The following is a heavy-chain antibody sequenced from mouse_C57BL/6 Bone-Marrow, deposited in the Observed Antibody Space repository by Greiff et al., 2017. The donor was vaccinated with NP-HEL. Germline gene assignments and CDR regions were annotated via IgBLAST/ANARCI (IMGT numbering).Heavy chain of an antibody. Sequence: QLQESGPGLVKPSQSLFLSCSITGFPFTSGYYWFWIRQSPGKPLEWMGFITHSGETFYNHSLQSPITITGETSKNPIILQLNSVTTEYTARYCCAGGYDGYYGLAYWGQGTLVTVSA. J-gene: IGHJ3*01. CDR1: GFPFTSGYY. CDR2: ITHSGET. D-gene: IGHD2-3*01. V-gene: IGHV12-3*01. CDR3: AGGYDGYYGLAY.